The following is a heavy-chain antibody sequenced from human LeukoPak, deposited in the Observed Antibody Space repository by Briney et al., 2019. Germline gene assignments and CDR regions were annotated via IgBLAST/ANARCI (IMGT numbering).Heavy chain of an antibody. D-gene: IGHD3-10*01. CDR2: IYYGGST. Sequence: SETLSLTCTVSGGSISSYYWSWIRQPPGKGLEWIGYIYYGGSTNYNPSLKSRVTISVDTSKNQFSLKLSSVTAADTAVYYCARYGSGSYYNSFDYWGQGTLVTVSS. CDR1: GGSISSYY. V-gene: IGHV4-59*01. J-gene: IGHJ4*02. CDR3: ARYGSGSYYNSFDY.